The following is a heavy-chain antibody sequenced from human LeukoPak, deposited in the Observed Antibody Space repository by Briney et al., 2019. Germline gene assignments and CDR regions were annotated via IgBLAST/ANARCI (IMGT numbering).Heavy chain of an antibody. J-gene: IGHJ2*01. CDR2: ISSSGST. Sequence: SETLSLTCTVSGDSISSGDYYWSWIRQPAGKGLEWIGRISSSGSTNYNPSLKSRVTMSVDTSKNQFSLKLSSVTAADTAVYYCARVVAGPSYGGYFDLWGRGTLVTVSS. CDR1: GDSISSGDYY. D-gene: IGHD6-19*01. V-gene: IGHV4-61*02. CDR3: ARVVAGPSYGGYFDL.